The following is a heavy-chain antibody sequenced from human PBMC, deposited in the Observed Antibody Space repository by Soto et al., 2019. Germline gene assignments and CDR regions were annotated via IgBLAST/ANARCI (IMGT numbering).Heavy chain of an antibody. CDR2: ISSNGGTT. V-gene: IGHV3-64*01. Sequence: EVQLAESGGGMVQPGGSLRLSCVASGFTFSSYDMHWVRQAPGKGLEYVSSISSNGGTTYYGNSVKGRFTITRENSKKTLYLQMGTLRAEDMAVYYCVRRVPGNYDYWGQGTLVTVSS. J-gene: IGHJ4*02. CDR3: VRRVPGNYDY. CDR1: GFTFSSYD. D-gene: IGHD1-7*01.